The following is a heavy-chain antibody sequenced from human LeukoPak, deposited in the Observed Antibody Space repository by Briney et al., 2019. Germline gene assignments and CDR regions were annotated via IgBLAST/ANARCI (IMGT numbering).Heavy chain of an antibody. J-gene: IGHJ3*02. Sequence: GGSLRLSCAASGFTFSTYFMHWVRQAPGKGLEWVADIASDGSHTFYVESVKGRFTISRDNSKNTPYLQMNSLRAEDTAVYFCARERQDTILHSGAFDIWGQGTMVTVSS. CDR3: ARERQDTILHSGAFDI. CDR2: IASDGSHT. CDR1: GFTFSTYF. V-gene: IGHV3-30-3*01. D-gene: IGHD2-21*01.